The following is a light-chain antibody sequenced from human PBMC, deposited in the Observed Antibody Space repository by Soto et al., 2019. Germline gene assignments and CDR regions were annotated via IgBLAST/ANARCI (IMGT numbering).Light chain of an antibody. CDR3: QQYGSSQWT. J-gene: IGKJ1*01. Sequence: EIVLTQSPGTLSLSPGERATLSCRASQSVSSNNLAWYQQKPGQAPRLLIYGASSRATVIPDRFSGSGSGTDFTLTISSLEPEDFAVYYCQQYGSSQWTFGQGTKVEI. V-gene: IGKV3-20*01. CDR2: GAS. CDR1: QSVSSNN.